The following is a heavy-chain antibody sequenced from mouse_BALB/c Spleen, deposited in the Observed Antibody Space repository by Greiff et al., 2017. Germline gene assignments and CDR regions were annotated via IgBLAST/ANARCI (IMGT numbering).Heavy chain of an antibody. V-gene: IGHV1-7*01. D-gene: IGHD1-1*01. Sequence: VQLQQSGAELAKPGASVKMSCKASGYTFTSYWMHWVKQRPGQGLEWIGYINPSTGYTEYNQKFKDKATLTADKSSSTAYMQLSSLTSEDSAVYYCARRRWRGDYAMDYWGQGTSVTVSS. CDR2: INPSTGYT. CDR3: ARRRWRGDYAMDY. J-gene: IGHJ4*01. CDR1: GYTFTSYW.